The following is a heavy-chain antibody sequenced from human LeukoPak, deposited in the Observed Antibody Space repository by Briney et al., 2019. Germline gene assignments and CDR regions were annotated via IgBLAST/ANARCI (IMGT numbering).Heavy chain of an antibody. V-gene: IGHV3-23*03. CDR3: AKHHSGSYYDY. D-gene: IGHD1-26*01. CDR2: IYSGGST. CDR1: GFTFSSYA. J-gene: IGHJ4*02. Sequence: GGSLRLSCAASGFTFSSYAMSWVRQAPGKGLEWVSVIYSGGSTYYADSVKGRFTISRDNSKNTLYLQMNTLRAEDTAVYYCAKHHSGSYYDYWGQGTLVTVSS.